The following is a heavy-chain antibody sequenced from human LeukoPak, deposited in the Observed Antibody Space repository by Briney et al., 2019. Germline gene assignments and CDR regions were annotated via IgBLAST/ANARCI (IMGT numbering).Heavy chain of an antibody. CDR2: INLDGGDK. CDR3: ARDYDYGLDY. D-gene: IGHD4/OR15-4a*01. Sequence: GGSLRLSCAASGLTLGNYWMSWVRQAPGEGLEWVANINLDGGDKSYVGSVKGRFTISRDNAKNSLYLQMNSLGAEDTAVYYCARDYDYGLDYWGQGTLVTVSS. V-gene: IGHV3-7*01. J-gene: IGHJ4*02. CDR1: GLTLGNYW.